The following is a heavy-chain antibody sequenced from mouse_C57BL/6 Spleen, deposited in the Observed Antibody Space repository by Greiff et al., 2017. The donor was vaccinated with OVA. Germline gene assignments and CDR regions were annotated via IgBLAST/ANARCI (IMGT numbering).Heavy chain of an antibody. CDR1: GYSITSGYY. V-gene: IGHV3-6*01. Sequence: EVKVEESGPGLVKPSQSLSLTCSVTGYSITSGYYWNWIRQFPGNKLEWMGYISYDGSNNYNPSLKNRISLTRDTSKNQFFLKLNSVTTEDTATYYCARDSSGYHFAYWGQGTLVTVSA. D-gene: IGHD3-2*02. CDR2: ISYDGSN. CDR3: ARDSSGYHFAY. J-gene: IGHJ3*01.